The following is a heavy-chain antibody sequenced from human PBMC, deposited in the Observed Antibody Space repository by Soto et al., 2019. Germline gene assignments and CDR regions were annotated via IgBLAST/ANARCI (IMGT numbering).Heavy chain of an antibody. CDR3: VREMWTRSGPQNFFDY. V-gene: IGHV1-18*01. Sequence: QVQLVQSEGELRQPGASVTVSCRASGYTFTSYGIIWVRQAPGQGLEWMGYISPNSGATTYAQNLQGRLTLTTYTSPITAYMELRSLSSADTAIYYCVREMWTRSGPQNFFDYWGLGALVTVSS. D-gene: IGHD6-25*01. J-gene: IGHJ4*02. CDR1: GYTFTSYG. CDR2: ISPNSGAT.